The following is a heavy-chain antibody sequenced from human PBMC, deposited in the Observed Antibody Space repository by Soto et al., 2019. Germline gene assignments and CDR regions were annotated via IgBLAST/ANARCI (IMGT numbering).Heavy chain of an antibody. J-gene: IGHJ6*02. CDR1: GGSISSYY. Sequence: SETLSLTCTVSGGSISSYYWSWIRQPPGKGLEWIGYIYYSGSTNYNPSLKSRVTISVDTSKNQFSLKLSSVTAADTAVYYCARDLRFLEWREGDYYYGMDVWGQGTTVTVSS. CDR3: ARDLRFLEWREGDYYYGMDV. D-gene: IGHD3-3*01. CDR2: IYYSGST. V-gene: IGHV4-59*01.